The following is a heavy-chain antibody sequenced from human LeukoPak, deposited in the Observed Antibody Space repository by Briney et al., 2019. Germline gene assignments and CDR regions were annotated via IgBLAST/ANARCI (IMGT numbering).Heavy chain of an antibody. J-gene: IGHJ4*02. CDR1: GFTFSSYA. V-gene: IGHV3-64*01. CDR3: ARVGYSSPFDY. Sequence: GGSLRLSCAASGFTFSSYAIHWVRQAPGKGLEYVSSISGNGDSTFYANSVKGRFTISRDNSKNTLYLQMGRLRAEDMAVYYCARVGYSSPFDYWGQGTLVTVSS. CDR2: ISGNGDST. D-gene: IGHD6-13*01.